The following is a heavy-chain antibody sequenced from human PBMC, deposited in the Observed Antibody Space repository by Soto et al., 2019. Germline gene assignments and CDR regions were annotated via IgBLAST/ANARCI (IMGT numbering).Heavy chain of an antibody. J-gene: IGHJ6*02. D-gene: IGHD3-22*01. CDR3: ARGYALMDYYDSSGTSMDV. Sequence: RASVKVSCKASGGTFSSYAISWVRQAPGQGLEWMGGIIPIFGTANYAQKFQGRVTITADESTSTAYMELSSLRSEDTAVYYCARGYALMDYYDSSGTSMDVWGQGTTVTVSS. CDR1: GGTFSSYA. V-gene: IGHV1-69*13. CDR2: IIPIFGTA.